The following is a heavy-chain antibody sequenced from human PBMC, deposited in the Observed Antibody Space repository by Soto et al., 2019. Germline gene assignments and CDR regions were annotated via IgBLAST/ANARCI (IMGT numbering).Heavy chain of an antibody. D-gene: IGHD3-10*01. CDR3: ARDGYGGSGNYGMDV. Sequence: QVQLVQSGAEVKKPGASVKVSCKASGYTFTSYAMHWVRQAPGQRLEWMGWINAGNGNTKYSQKFQGRVTITRDTSASKAYMELSSLRSEDTAVYYCARDGYGGSGNYGMDVWGQGTTVTVSS. CDR1: GYTFTSYA. V-gene: IGHV1-3*01. J-gene: IGHJ6*02. CDR2: INAGNGNT.